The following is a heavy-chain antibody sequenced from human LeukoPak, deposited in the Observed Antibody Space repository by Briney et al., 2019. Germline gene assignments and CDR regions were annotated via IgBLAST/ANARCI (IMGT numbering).Heavy chain of an antibody. J-gene: IGHJ3*02. D-gene: IGHD3-10*01. CDR1: GYTFTSYG. V-gene: IGHV1-69*13. CDR2: IIPIFGTA. Sequence: SVKVSCKASGYTFTSYGISWVRQAPGQGLEWMGGIIPIFGTANYAQKFQGRVTITADESTSTAYMELSSLRSEDTAVYYCARETGGLWPDAFDIWGQGTMVTVSS. CDR3: ARETGGLWPDAFDI.